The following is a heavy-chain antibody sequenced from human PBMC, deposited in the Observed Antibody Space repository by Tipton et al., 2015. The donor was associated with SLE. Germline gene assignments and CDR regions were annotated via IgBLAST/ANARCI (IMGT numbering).Heavy chain of an antibody. V-gene: IGHV3-9*01. Sequence: SLRLSCVASEFTFSIYAMHWVRQAPGKGLEWVSGISWNSKNIAYADSVKGRFTISRDNAEKSLYLQMSSLRAEDTAVYYCATYDSEPHDAFDIWGQGTMVTVSS. CDR2: ISWNSKNI. D-gene: IGHD3-22*01. CDR3: ATYDSEPHDAFDI. CDR1: EFTFSIYA. J-gene: IGHJ3*02.